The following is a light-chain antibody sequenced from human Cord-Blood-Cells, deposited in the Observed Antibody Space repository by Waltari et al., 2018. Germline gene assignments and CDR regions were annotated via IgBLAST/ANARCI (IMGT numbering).Light chain of an antibody. CDR3: QQSYSTPYT. CDR1: QSTSSY. J-gene: IGKJ2*01. CDR2: AAS. V-gene: IGKV1-39*01. Sequence: DIQMTQSPSSLSASVGDRVNIPCRESQSTSSYLKWYQQKPGKAPKRLIYAASSLQSGVASRFSGSGSGTDFTLTMSRLQPEDFATYYCQQSYSTPYTFGQGNKLEI.